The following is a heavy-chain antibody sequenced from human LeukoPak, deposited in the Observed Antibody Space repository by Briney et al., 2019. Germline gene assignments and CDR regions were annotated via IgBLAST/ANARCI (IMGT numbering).Heavy chain of an antibody. CDR2: IFPSGGAT. Sequence: ASVKVYCNTSGYTFTTAHMRWGRQAPGHWLEWMGIIFPSGGATYAQNFQGRVTMTRDPSTTTVYMELSSLRSEDTAVYYCAREAPHTCYFDSWGQGTLVTVSS. CDR3: AREAPHTCYFDS. D-gene: IGHD2-2*02. CDR1: GYTFTTAH. J-gene: IGHJ4*02. V-gene: IGHV1-46*01.